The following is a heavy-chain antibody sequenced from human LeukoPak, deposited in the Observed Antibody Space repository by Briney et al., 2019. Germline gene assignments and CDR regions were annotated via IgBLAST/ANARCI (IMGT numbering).Heavy chain of an antibody. CDR2: MNPNSGNT. D-gene: IGHD3-10*01. Sequence: VASVKVSCKTSGHTFSSYDINWVRQATGQGLEWMGWMNPNSGNTAYAQKFQGRVTMTRDTSISTAYMELSSLRSEDTAVYYCARGGTLVQGVTVLYGMDVWGQGTTVTVSS. J-gene: IGHJ6*02. CDR3: ARGGTLVQGVTVLYGMDV. CDR1: GHTFSSYD. V-gene: IGHV1-8*01.